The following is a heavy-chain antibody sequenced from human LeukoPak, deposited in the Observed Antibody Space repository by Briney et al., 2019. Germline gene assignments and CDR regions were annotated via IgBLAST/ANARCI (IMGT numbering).Heavy chain of an antibody. CDR3: ARDNVVPNYYYYGMDV. CDR1: GGSFSGYY. CDR2: INHSGST. V-gene: IGHV4-34*01. Sequence: SETLSLTCGVYGGSFSGYYWTWIRQPPGKGLEWIGEINHSGSTNYNPSLKSRVTMSVDTSKNQFSLKLSSVTAADTAVYYCARDNVVPNYYYYGMDVWGQGTTVTVSS. D-gene: IGHD1-20*01. J-gene: IGHJ6*02.